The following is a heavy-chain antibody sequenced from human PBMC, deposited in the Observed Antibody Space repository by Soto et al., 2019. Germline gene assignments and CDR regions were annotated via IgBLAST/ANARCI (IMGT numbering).Heavy chain of an antibody. CDR1: EYTFTMYY. Sequence: SVKVSCKTSEYTFTMYYLNWVRQAPGQGPEWMGWINPNSGDTKYAKKFQGRVTMTRDTSSSTAYMELRRLRHDDTAVYYCAREDIVMVDRGWFDPWGQGTLVTVSS. V-gene: IGHV1-2*02. J-gene: IGHJ5*02. D-gene: IGHD2-15*01. CDR2: INPNSGDT. CDR3: AREDIVMVDRGWFDP.